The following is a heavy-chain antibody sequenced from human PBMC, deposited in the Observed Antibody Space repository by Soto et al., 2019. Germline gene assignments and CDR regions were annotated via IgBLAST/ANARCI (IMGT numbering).Heavy chain of an antibody. CDR2: INNDGSST. CDR3: ARDLGGPDY. J-gene: IGHJ4*02. CDR1: GFTFNNYW. Sequence: GGSLRLSCSASGFTFNNYWMHWVRESPGKGLVWVSRINNDGSSTSYADPVKGRFTISRDNAKNTLYLQMNSLRVEDTAVYYCARDLGGPDYWGQGTLVTVSS. V-gene: IGHV3-74*01. D-gene: IGHD3-16*01.